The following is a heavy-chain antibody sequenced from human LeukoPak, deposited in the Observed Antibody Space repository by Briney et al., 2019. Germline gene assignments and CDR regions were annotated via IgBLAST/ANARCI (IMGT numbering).Heavy chain of an antibody. Sequence: GRSLRLSWAASGFTFSSYGMRWVRQAPGKGLGWVAVISYDGSNKYYADSVKGRFTISRDNSKNTLYLQMNSLRAEDTAVYYCAKDHRYCSSTSCYPYYYYYYGMDVWGQGTTVTVSS. CDR2: ISYDGSNK. J-gene: IGHJ6*02. D-gene: IGHD2-2*01. V-gene: IGHV3-30*18. CDR3: AKDHRYCSSTSCYPYYYYYYGMDV. CDR1: GFTFSSYG.